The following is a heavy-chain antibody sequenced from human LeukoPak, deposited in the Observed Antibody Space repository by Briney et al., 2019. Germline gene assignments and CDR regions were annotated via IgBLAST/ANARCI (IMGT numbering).Heavy chain of an antibody. J-gene: IGHJ4*02. CDR2: ISSSSSYI. V-gene: IGHV3-21*01. D-gene: IGHD3-10*01. CDR3: ARVGGATIDY. CDR1: GFTFSSYS. Sequence: GGSLRLSCAASGFTFSSYSMNWVRQAPGKGLEWVSSISSSSSYIYYADSVKGRFTISRDNAKNSLYLQMNSLRAEDTAVYCCARVGGATIDYWGQGTLVTVSS.